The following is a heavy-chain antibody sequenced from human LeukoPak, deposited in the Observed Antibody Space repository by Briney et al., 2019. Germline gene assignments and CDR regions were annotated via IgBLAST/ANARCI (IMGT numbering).Heavy chain of an antibody. Sequence: GGSLRLSCAASGFTVSSNYMSWVRQAPGKGLEWVSVIYSGGSTYYADSVKGRFTISRDNSKNTLYLQMNSLRAEDTAVYYCAHSGSYNYFDYWGQGTLVTVSS. D-gene: IGHD1-26*01. CDR1: GFTVSSNY. CDR2: IYSGGST. V-gene: IGHV3-53*01. J-gene: IGHJ4*02. CDR3: AHSGSYNYFDY.